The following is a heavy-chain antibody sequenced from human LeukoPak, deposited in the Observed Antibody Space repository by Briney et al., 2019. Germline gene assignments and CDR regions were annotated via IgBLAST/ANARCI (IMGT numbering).Heavy chain of an antibody. D-gene: IGHD1-26*01. CDR2: IFYSGST. J-gene: IGHJ4*02. CDR3: ARGEWDLLFDY. CDR1: GGSISGYY. Sequence: SETLSLTCTVSGGSISGYYWSWIRQPPRKGLEWIGYIFYSGSTNYNPSLKSRVTISVDTSKSQFSLKLSSVTAADTAVYYCARGEWDLLFDYWGQGTLVTVSS. V-gene: IGHV4-59*01.